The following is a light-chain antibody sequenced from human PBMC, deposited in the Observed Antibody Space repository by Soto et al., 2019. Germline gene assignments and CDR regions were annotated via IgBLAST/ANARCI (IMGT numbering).Light chain of an antibody. V-gene: IGKV1-5*03. CDR1: QTISSW. Sequence: DIKMTQSPSTLSGSVGAXVTITCRASQTISSWLAWYQQKPGKAPKLMIYKASTLKSGVPSRFSGSGSGTEFTLTISSLQPDDVATYYCQHYNSYSEAFGQGTKVDIK. CDR2: KAS. J-gene: IGKJ1*01. CDR3: QHYNSYSEA.